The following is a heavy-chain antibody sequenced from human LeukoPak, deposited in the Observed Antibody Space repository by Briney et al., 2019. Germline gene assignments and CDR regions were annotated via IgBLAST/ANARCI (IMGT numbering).Heavy chain of an antibody. CDR1: GGSISSGGYY. V-gene: IGHV4-31*03. CDR3: ARETYLSSGHRIFDV. D-gene: IGHD6-19*01. J-gene: IGHJ3*01. CDR2: MFYSGST. Sequence: PSETLSLTCTVSGGSISSGGYYWSWVRQHPEKGLDWIAYMFYSGSTYYNPSLQTRFTISVDSSNRKFSLKLTSVTAADTAVYYCARETYLSSGHRIFDVWGQGTLVTVS.